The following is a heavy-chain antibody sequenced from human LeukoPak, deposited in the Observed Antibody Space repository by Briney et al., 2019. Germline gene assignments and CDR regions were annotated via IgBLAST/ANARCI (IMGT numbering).Heavy chain of an antibody. Sequence: ASVKVSCKASGYTFTSYYMHWVRQAPGQGLEWMGIIKPSGGSTSYAQKFQGRVTMTRDTSTSTVYMELSSLRSEDTAVYYCARVGSSGDFDYWGQETLVTVSS. CDR1: GYTFTSYY. CDR2: IKPSGGST. J-gene: IGHJ4*02. CDR3: ARVGSSGDFDY. V-gene: IGHV1-46*01. D-gene: IGHD6-13*01.